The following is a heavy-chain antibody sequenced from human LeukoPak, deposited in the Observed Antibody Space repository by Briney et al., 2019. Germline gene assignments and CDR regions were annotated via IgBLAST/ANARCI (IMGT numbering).Heavy chain of an antibody. V-gene: IGHV1-2*02. J-gene: IGHJ4*02. CDR3: ARDLVAGTRLDY. CDR2: INPNSGGT. CDR1: GYTFIGYY. Sequence: ASVKVSCKASGYTFIGYYMHWVRQAPGQGLEWMGWINPNSGGTNYAQKLQGRVTMTTDTSTSTAYMELRSLRSDDTAVYYCARDLVAGTRLDYWGQGTLVTVSS. D-gene: IGHD6-19*01.